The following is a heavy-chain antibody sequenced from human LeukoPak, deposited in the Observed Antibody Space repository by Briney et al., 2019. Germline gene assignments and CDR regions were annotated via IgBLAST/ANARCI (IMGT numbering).Heavy chain of an antibody. CDR1: GFALSSHW. Sequence: GGSLRLSCAASGFALSSHWVTWVRQVPGRGPEWVANVNRDGSETYYLDSVKGRFTISKDNAKNSLYLQMNSLRAEDTALYHCARNNGMDVWGQGTTVIVSS. V-gene: IGHV3-7*03. CDR2: VNRDGSET. J-gene: IGHJ6*02. CDR3: ARNNGMDV.